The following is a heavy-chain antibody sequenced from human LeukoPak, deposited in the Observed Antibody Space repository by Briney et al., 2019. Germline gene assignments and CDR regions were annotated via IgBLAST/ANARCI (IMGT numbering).Heavy chain of an antibody. Sequence: GGSLRLSCAASGFTFSSYGMHWVRQAPGKGLEWVSVIYSGGSTYYADSVKGRFTISRDNSKNMLYLQMNSLRAEDTAVYYCAKSRSRAFDIWGQGTLVTVSS. V-gene: IGHV3-NL1*01. CDR3: AKSRSRAFDI. J-gene: IGHJ3*02. CDR1: GFTFSSYG. CDR2: IYSGGST.